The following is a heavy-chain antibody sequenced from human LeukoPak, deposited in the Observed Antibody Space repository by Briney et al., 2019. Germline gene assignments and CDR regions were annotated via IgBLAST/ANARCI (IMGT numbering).Heavy chain of an antibody. V-gene: IGHV4-31*03. J-gene: IGHJ4*02. CDR1: GGSISSGGYY. CDR2: IYYSGST. Sequence: SETLSLTCTVSGGSISSGGYYWSWIRQHPGKGLEWIGYIYYSGSTYYNPSLKSRVTISVDTSKNQFSLKLSSVTAADTAVYYCASLHSSGWYGQAGYWGQGTLVTVSS. CDR3: ASLHSSGWYGQAGY. D-gene: IGHD6-19*01.